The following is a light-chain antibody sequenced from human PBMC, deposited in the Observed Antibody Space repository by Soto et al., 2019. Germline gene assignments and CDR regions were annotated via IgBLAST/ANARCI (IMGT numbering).Light chain of an antibody. J-gene: IGLJ1*01. CDR3: SSYTSRTTLV. V-gene: IGLV2-14*01. CDR1: SSDIGGYKY. Sequence: QSALTQPASVSRSPGQSITISCTGTSSDIGGYKYVSWYQQHPGKAPKVMVYEVSNRPSGVSNRFSGSKSGNTASLTISGLQAEDEGEYYCSSYTSRTTLVFGTGTKVTVL. CDR2: EVS.